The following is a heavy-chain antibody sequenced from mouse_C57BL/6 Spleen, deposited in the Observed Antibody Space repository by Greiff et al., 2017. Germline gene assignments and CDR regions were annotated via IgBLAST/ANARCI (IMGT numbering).Heavy chain of an antibody. CDR1: GYAFSSSW. V-gene: IGHV1-82*01. J-gene: IGHJ3*01. CDR3: ARVDSSKVFAY. Sequence: VQGVESGPELVKPGASVKISCKASGYAFSSSWMNWVKQRPGKGLEWIGRIYPGDGDTNYNGKFKGKATLTADKSSSTAYMQLSSLTSEDSAVYFCARVDSSKVFAYWGQGTLVTVSA. CDR2: IYPGDGDT. D-gene: IGHD3-2*02.